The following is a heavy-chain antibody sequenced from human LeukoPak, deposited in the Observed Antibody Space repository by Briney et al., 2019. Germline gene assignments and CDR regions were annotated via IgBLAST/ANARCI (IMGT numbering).Heavy chain of an antibody. CDR2: ISASGVST. J-gene: IGHJ5*02. V-gene: IGHV3-23*01. D-gene: IGHD2-8*01. CDR1: GFTFSTYA. Sequence: GSLRLSCATSGFTFSTYAMSWVRQAPGKGLEWVSAISASGVSTYSADSVKGRFTISGDNSKNTLYLQMNSLRAEDTAVYYCAKSLVGVFRGFDPWGQGTLVTVSS. CDR3: AKSLVGVFRGFDP.